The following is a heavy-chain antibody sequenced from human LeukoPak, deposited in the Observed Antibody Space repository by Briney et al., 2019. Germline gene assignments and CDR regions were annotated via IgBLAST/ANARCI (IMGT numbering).Heavy chain of an antibody. V-gene: IGHV1-69*13. CDR1: GGTFSSYA. CDR3: ASTKWFDDSSGYYWTFDY. CDR2: IIPIFGTA. Sequence: SVKVSCKASGGTFSSYAISWVRQAPGQGLEWMGGIIPIFGTANYAQKFQGRVTITADESTSTAYMELSSLRSEDTAVYYCASTKWFDDSSGYYWTFDYWGQGTLVTVSS. J-gene: IGHJ4*02. D-gene: IGHD3-22*01.